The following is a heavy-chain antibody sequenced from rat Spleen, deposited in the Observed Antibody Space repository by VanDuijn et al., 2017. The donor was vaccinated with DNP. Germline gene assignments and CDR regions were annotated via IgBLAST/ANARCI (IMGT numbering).Heavy chain of an antibody. D-gene: IGHD1-12*02. Sequence: QVQLQQSGAELTKPGSSVKISCKASGYTFTSYYMGWIKRTTGQGLEYIGYIYPGSGRTDYNEKFKNKAKLTVDKSSSTAFMQLSSLTPDDSAVYYCARWSDGLDYWGQGVMVTVSS. V-gene: IGHV1-43*01. CDR2: IYPGSGRT. J-gene: IGHJ2*01. CDR1: GYTFTSYY. CDR3: ARWSDGLDY.